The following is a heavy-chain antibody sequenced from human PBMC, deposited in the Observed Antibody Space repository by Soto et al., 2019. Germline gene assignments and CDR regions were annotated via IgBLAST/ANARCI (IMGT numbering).Heavy chain of an antibody. V-gene: IGHV1-8*01. CDR1: GYTFSNYD. J-gene: IGHJ4*02. CDR2: VNPNNGDT. CDR3: AKVSRKGSAIDFDY. Sequence: QVQLVQSGAELKKPGASVKVSCKASGYTFSNYDMNWVRQATGQGPEWIGWVNPNNGDTGYAQKFQGRVTLTTDISTTTAYMELTRLRSEDTTSYYCAKVSRKGSAIDFDYWGQGPLLTVSS. D-gene: IGHD3-10*01.